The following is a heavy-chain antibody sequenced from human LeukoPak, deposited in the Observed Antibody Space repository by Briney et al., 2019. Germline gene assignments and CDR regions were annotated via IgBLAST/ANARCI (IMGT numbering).Heavy chain of an antibody. J-gene: IGHJ4*02. CDR1: GFTFSNAW. V-gene: IGHV3-15*01. Sequence: SLGSLRLSCAASGFTFSNAWISWGREAPGKGVWWGGRIKSKNDGGTTDYAAPVKGRFTISRDDSKNTLYLKMNTLNTADTAVYYCTTHSGSSYARYWGQGTLVTVSS. D-gene: IGHD5-18*01. CDR3: TTHSGSSYARY. CDR2: IKSKNDGGTT.